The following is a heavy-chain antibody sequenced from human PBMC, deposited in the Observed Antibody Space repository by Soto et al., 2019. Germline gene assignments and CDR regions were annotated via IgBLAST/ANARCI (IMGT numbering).Heavy chain of an antibody. D-gene: IGHD3-16*01. V-gene: IGHV3-74*01. CDR1: GFTFSSYW. CDR2: INIDGTNA. J-gene: IGHJ4*02. Sequence: EVQLVESGGGLVQPGGSLRLSCGASGFTFSSYWIHWVRQAPGMGLVWVSRINIDGTNADYADSVKGRFTISRDNAKNTLYLQMNSRKAEDTAVYYCARGGRGGFDYWGQGTLVTVSS. CDR3: ARGGRGGFDY.